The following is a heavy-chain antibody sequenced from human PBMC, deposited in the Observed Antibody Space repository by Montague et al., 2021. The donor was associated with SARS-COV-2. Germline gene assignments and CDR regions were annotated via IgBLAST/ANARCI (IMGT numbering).Heavy chain of an antibody. CDR2: IYSGGST. Sequence: SLRLSCAASGFTVSSNYMSWVRQAPGKGLEWVSVIYSGGSTYYADSVKGRFTISRDNSKNTLYLQMSSLRAEDTAVYYCARGYYDSSGYYATVGVHWGQGTLVTVSS. V-gene: IGHV3-66*01. J-gene: IGHJ4*02. D-gene: IGHD3-22*01. CDR3: ARGYYDSSGYYATVGVH. CDR1: GFTVSSNY.